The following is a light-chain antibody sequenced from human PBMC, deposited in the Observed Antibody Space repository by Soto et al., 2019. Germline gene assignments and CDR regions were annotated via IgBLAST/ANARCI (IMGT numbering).Light chain of an antibody. J-gene: IGKJ1*01. CDR3: QQYNNWPPCT. V-gene: IGKV3-15*01. Sequence: IVMTQSPATLSVSPGERATLSCRASQSVSSNLACYQQKPGQAPRLLIYGASTRATGIPARFSGSGSGTEFTPTISSLQSEDFAVYYCQQYNNWPPCTVGQGTKVEIK. CDR2: GAS. CDR1: QSVSSN.